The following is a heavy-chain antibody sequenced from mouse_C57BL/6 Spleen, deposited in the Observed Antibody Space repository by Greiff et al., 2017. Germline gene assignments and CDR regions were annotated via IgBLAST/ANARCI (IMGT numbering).Heavy chain of an antibody. D-gene: IGHD1-1*01. CDR2: IRNKANGYST. V-gene: IGHV7-3*01. CDR3: ERYITEYYGSGYPHWYFDV. J-gene: IGHJ1*03. CDR1: GFTFTDYY. Sequence: EVKLQESGGGLVQPGGSLSLSCAASGFTFTDYYMSWVRQPPGKALEWLGFIRNKANGYSTEYSASVKGRFTISRDNSQSIHYLQMHAMRAADSATYDCERYITEYYGSGYPHWYFDVWGTGTTVTVSA.